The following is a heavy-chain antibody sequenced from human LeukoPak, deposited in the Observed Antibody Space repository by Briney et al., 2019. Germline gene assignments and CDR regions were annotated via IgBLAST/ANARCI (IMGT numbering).Heavy chain of an antibody. V-gene: IGHV3-72*01. CDR1: GFTFSSYG. J-gene: IGHJ4*02. CDR2: IKTKAQSYTT. Sequence: GRSLRLSCAVSGFTFSSYGMHWVRQAPGKGLEWLGRIKTKAQSYTTEYAASVKGRFTLSRDDSKNSLFLQMNGLKTEDTAMYYCVSDSSGSLYWGQGTLVTVSS. D-gene: IGHD6-19*01. CDR3: VSDSSGSLY.